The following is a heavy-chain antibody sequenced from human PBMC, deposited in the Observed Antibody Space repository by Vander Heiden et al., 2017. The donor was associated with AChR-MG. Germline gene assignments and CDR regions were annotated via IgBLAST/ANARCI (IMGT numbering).Heavy chain of an antibody. CDR2: ISGVGST. CDR1: GFTFSSYA. Sequence: EVQLLESGGGLVQPGGSLRLSCAASGFTFSSYAMSWVRQAPGKGLERGSGISGVGSTYYADSVKGRFTISRDNSKNMLYLQMNSLRAEDTAVYYCAKRKSKDTLGIRNTRLLGETSFDYWGQGTLVTVSS. J-gene: IGHJ4*02. CDR3: AKRKSKDTLGIRNTRLLGETSFDY. D-gene: IGHD3-16*02. V-gene: IGHV3-23*01.